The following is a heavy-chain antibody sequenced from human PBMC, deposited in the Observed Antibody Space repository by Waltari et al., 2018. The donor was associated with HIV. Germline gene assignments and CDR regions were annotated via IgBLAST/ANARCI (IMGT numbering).Heavy chain of an antibody. Sequence: QAQLVQSGADVKKPGASVKVSCKASGYTFPRYYMHWVRQAPGQGLEWMGMINPSGSTSYAQKFQGRVTMTRDTSTSTVYMELSSLRSEDTAVYYCARDRIMAVAGAIFDYWGQGTLVTVSS. CDR2: INPSGST. J-gene: IGHJ4*02. D-gene: IGHD6-19*01. CDR3: ARDRIMAVAGAIFDY. V-gene: IGHV1-46*01. CDR1: GYTFPRYY.